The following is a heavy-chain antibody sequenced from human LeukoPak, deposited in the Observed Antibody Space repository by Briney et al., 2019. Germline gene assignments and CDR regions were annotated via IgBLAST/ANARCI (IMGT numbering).Heavy chain of an antibody. CDR2: INHSGST. CDR1: GGSFSGYY. Sequence: SETLSLTCAVYGGSFSGYYWSWIRQPPGKGLEWIGEINHSGSTNYNPSLKSRVTISVDTSKNQFSLKLSSVTAADTVVYYCARRHTAMGRLFDPWGQGTLVTVSS. D-gene: IGHD5-18*01. J-gene: IGHJ5*02. V-gene: IGHV4-34*01. CDR3: ARRHTAMGRLFDP.